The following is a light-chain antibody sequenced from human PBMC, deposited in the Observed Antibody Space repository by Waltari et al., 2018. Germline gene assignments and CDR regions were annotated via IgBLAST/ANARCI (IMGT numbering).Light chain of an antibody. V-gene: IGKV2-30*02. CDR1: RSLVHSDGNTY. CDR3: VQGTHWPPWA. CDR2: RVS. Sequence: DIVMTQSPLSLPATLGQPASISCRSSRSLVHSDGNTYLSWLHLRPGLSPRRLIYRVSNRDSGVPDRFSGSGSGTDFTLEISRVEADDIGIYYCVQGTHWPPWAFGQGTRVEI. J-gene: IGKJ1*01.